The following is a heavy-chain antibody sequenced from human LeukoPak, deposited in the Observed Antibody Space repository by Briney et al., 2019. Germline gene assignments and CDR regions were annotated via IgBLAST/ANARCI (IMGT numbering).Heavy chain of an antibody. CDR2: IYYSGNT. CDR1: GGSISSYY. V-gene: IGHV4-4*08. Sequence: SETLSLTCTVSGGSISSYYWSWIRQPPGKGLEWIGYIYYSGNTNYNPSLKSRVTISVDTSKNQSSLKLSSVTAADTAVYYCARERTDSSGYYLDYWGQGTLVTVSS. D-gene: IGHD3-22*01. J-gene: IGHJ4*02. CDR3: ARERTDSSGYYLDY.